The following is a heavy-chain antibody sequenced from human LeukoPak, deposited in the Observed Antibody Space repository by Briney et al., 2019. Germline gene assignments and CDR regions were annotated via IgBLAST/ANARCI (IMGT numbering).Heavy chain of an antibody. CDR2: TSYGGNNH. CDR1: GFTFSSFA. J-gene: IGHJ4*02. V-gene: IGHV3-30-3*01. CDR3: ARYLEGFDY. Sequence: GGSLRLSCAASGFTFSSFAMHWVRQAPGKGLEWVAVTSYGGNNHYYPDSVKGRFTVSRDNSKNTLYLQMNSLRPEDTAVYYCARYLEGFDYWGQGTLVTVSS.